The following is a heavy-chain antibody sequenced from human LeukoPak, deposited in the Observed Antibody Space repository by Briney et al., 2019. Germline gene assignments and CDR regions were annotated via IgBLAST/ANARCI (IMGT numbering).Heavy chain of an antibody. D-gene: IGHD2-2*01. J-gene: IGHJ4*02. CDR1: GYTFTGYY. CDR3: ARDKICSSTSCPENFDY. Sequence: ASVKVSCKASGYTFTGYYMHWVRQAPGQGLEWMGWINPNSGGTNYAQKFQGRVTMTRDTSISTAYMELSRLRSDDTAVYYCARDKICSSTSCPENFDYWGQGTLVTVSS. V-gene: IGHV1-2*02. CDR2: INPNSGGT.